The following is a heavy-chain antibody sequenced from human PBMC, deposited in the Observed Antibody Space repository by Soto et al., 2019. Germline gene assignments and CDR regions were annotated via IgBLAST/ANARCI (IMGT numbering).Heavy chain of an antibody. D-gene: IGHD3-3*01. J-gene: IGHJ6*02. CDR3: ARVWGGYYDFWSPHGMDV. CDR1: GYTFTSYD. Sequence: ASVKVSCKASGYTFTSYDINWVRQATGQGLEWMGWMKPNSGNTGYAQKFQGRVTMTRNTSISTAYMELSSLRSEDTAVYYCARVWGGYYDFWSPHGMDVWGQGTTVTVSS. CDR2: MKPNSGNT. V-gene: IGHV1-8*01.